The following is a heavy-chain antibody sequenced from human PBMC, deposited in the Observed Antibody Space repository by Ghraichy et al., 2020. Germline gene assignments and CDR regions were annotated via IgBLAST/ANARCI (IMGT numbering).Heavy chain of an antibody. CDR2: MSYSGNA. D-gene: IGHD3-3*01. J-gene: IGHJ2*01. CDR3: ARHYKFSLFGINTHSYFEN. CDR1: GGALSGYY. Sequence: SQTLSLTCSVDGGALSGYYWTWVRQRPGKGLEWIGYMSYSGNADYNPSLEGRVTMSVDRSKTQFSLSLTSVTAADTAVYYCARHYKFSLFGINTHSYFENWGRGTLVTVSS. V-gene: IGHV4-59*08.